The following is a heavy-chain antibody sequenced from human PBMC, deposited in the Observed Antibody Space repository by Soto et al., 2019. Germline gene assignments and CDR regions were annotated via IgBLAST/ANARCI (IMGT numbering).Heavy chain of an antibody. V-gene: IGHV4-34*01. CDR2: ISHRGST. D-gene: IGHD3-9*01. CDR3: ARGQTKSFLTYFDY. J-gene: IGHJ4*02. CDR1: VVSFSDYY. Sequence: SETLSLTCAVYVVSFSDYYWNWIRQSPGKGLEWIGEISHRGSTSYNPSLKSRVTISVDTSKNQFSLKLSSVTAADTAVYYCARGQTKSFLTYFDYWGMGSLVTVSS.